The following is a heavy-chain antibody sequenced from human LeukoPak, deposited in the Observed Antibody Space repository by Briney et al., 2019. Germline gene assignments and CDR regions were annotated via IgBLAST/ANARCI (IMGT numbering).Heavy chain of an antibody. J-gene: IGHJ6*02. Sequence: GGSLRLSCAASGFTFSSYWMHWVRQAPGKGLVWVSRINSDGSSTTYADSVKGRFTISRDNAKNTVYLQMNSLGAEDTAVYYCARDPSPGGMDVWGQGTTVTVSS. D-gene: IGHD6-6*01. CDR1: GFTFSSYW. V-gene: IGHV3-74*01. CDR2: INSDGSST. CDR3: ARDPSPGGMDV.